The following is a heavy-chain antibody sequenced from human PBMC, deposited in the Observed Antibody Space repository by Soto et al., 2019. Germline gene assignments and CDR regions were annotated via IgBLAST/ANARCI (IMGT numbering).Heavy chain of an antibody. CDR1: GCTFSSYG. D-gene: IGHD3-10*01. CDR2: ILHDGSEK. Sequence: GGSLRLSCAASGCTFSSYGIHWVRQAPGKGLEWVALILHDGSEKYYADSVKGRFTISRDNSKNTLYLQMNSLRAEDTAVYYCAKSSRFGQSFYYYYTMDVWGQGTTVTVSS. V-gene: IGHV3-30*18. CDR3: AKSSRFGQSFYYYYTMDV. J-gene: IGHJ6*02.